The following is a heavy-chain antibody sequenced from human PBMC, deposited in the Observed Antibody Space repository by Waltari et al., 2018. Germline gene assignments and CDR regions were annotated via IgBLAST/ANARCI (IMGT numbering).Heavy chain of an antibody. CDR2: IKQDGSEK. CDR3: ARDWVLDLEWLSREYFQH. J-gene: IGHJ1*01. CDR1: GFTFSSYW. Sequence: EVQLVESGGGLVQPGGSLRLSCAASGFTFSSYWMSWVLQAPGKGLEWVANIKQDGSEKYYVDSVKGRFTISRDNAKNSLYLQMNSLRAEDTAVYYCARDWVLDLEWLSREYFQHWGQGTLVTVSS. V-gene: IGHV3-7*03. D-gene: IGHD3-3*01.